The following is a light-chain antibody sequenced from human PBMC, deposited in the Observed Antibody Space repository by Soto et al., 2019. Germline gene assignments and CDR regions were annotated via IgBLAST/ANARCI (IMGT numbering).Light chain of an antibody. CDR3: QQYGPSPWMYT. CDR2: GAS. Sequence: EIVLTQSPGTLSLSPGERATLSCRASQRVDSRYLAWYQQKPGQAPSLLIYGASSRATGIPDRFSGSGSGTDFTLTISRLEPEDFAVYYCQQYGPSPWMYTFGQGTKLEIK. V-gene: IGKV3-20*01. CDR1: QRVDSRY. J-gene: IGKJ2*01.